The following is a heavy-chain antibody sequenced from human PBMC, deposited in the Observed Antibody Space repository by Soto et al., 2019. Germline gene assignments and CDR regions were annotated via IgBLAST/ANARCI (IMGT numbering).Heavy chain of an antibody. J-gene: IGHJ4*02. V-gene: IGHV3-23*01. CDR1: GFTFSSYA. D-gene: IGHD3-3*01. Sequence: PGGSLRLSCAASGFTFSSYATNWVRQAPGKGLEWVSTISGSGDKTYYADSVKGRFTISRDNSKNTLSLQMNSLRAEDTAVYYCARDDPQVRFLFRDWGQGTLVTVSS. CDR3: ARDDPQVRFLFRD. CDR2: ISGSGDKT.